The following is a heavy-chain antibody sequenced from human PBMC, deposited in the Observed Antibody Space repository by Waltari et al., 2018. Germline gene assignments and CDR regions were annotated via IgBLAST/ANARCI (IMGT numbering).Heavy chain of an antibody. CDR3: AHRVLWRFDS. Sequence: QITLKESGPTLVKPTQTLTLTCAFSGFSLTTSGVAVGWIRQPPGKALEWLALIYGNDDKRYRPSLKTRLTITRDTSKNQVVLTMTNMDPVDTATYYCAHRVLWRFDSWGQGTLVTVSS. CDR2: IYGNDDK. V-gene: IGHV2-5*01. CDR1: GFSLTTSGVA. D-gene: IGHD2-21*01. J-gene: IGHJ5*01.